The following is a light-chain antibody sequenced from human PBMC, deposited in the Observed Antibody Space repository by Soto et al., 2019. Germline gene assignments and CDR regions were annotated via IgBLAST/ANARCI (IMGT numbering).Light chain of an antibody. CDR3: QQLHSFPRT. CDR1: EGISTY. J-gene: IGKJ2*02. CDR2: AAS. Sequence: IQLIQSPSSLSASVGDRVTITCRASEGISTYVAWYQQKPGTAPKLLIYAASTLQSGVPSRFSGSGSGTHFTLTIISLQPEDFATYYCQQLHSFPRTFGQGTKLEIK. V-gene: IGKV1-9*01.